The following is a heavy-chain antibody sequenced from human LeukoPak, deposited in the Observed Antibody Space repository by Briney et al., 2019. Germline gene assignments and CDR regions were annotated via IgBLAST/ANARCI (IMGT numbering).Heavy chain of an antibody. CDR2: IRYDGSDK. CDR3: AKMLATIGFGHYFDY. Sequence: GGSLGLSCAASGLIFSNYGMHWVRQAPGKGLEWLTFIRYDGSDKYYADSVKGRFTISRDNSKNTLYLQMNSLRAEDTAVYYCAKMLATIGFGHYFDYWGQGTLVTVSS. V-gene: IGHV3-30*02. J-gene: IGHJ4*02. D-gene: IGHD5-12*01. CDR1: GLIFSNYG.